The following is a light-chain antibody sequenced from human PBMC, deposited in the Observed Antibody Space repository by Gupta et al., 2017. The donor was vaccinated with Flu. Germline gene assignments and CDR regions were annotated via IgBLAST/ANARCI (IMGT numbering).Light chain of an antibody. Sequence: QSALTQPASVSGSPGQSNTLPCPGTSSDAGGYNYVSWYQQHPGKAPKLMIYEVSNRPSGVSNRFSGSKSGNTASLTISGLQAEDEADYYCSAYTSSSTYVFGTGTKVTVL. V-gene: IGLV2-14*01. J-gene: IGLJ1*01. CDR2: EVS. CDR3: SAYTSSSTYV. CDR1: SSDAGGYNY.